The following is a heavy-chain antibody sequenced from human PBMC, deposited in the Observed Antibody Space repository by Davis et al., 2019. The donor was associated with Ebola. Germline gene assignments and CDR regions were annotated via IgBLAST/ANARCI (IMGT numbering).Heavy chain of an antibody. D-gene: IGHD6-19*01. J-gene: IGHJ5*02. CDR2: SNHSGST. CDR3: ARGLHLAIARIAVAGTTRFDP. V-gene: IGHV4-34*01. CDR1: GGSFSGYY. Sequence: SETLSLTCAVYGGSFSGYYWSWIRQPPGKGLEWIGESNHSGSTNYNPSLKSRVTISVDTSKNQFSLKLSSVTAADTAVYYCARGLHLAIARIAVAGTTRFDPWGQGTLVTVSS.